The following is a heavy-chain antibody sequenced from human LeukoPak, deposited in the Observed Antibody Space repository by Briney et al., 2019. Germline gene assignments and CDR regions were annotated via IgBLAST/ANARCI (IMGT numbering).Heavy chain of an antibody. J-gene: IGHJ5*02. CDR3: ARSGVVVAALERGVANWFDP. V-gene: IGHV3-21*01. CDR1: GFTFSSYG. D-gene: IGHD2-15*01. CDR2: ITDNAVKT. Sequence: PGGSLRLTCAASGFTFSSYGMSWVRQAPGKGLEWVSGITDNAVKTYYADSVKGRFTISRDNAKNSLFLQMNSLRAEDTAVYYCARSGVVVAALERGVANWFDPWGQGTLVTVSS.